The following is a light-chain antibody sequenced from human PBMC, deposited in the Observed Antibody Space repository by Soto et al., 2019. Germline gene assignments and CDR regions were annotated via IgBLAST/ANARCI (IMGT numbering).Light chain of an antibody. CDR1: QTKSNTF. CDR2: GAS. Sequence: EIVLTQSPGTLSLSPGERATLSCRASQTKSNTFLAWYQQRPGQAPRLLIYGASGRAAGIPDRFSGSGSGTDYTLIISRLEPEDFAVHYCQQYGVSPTFGGGTKVEIK. CDR3: QQYGVSPT. V-gene: IGKV3-20*01. J-gene: IGKJ4*01.